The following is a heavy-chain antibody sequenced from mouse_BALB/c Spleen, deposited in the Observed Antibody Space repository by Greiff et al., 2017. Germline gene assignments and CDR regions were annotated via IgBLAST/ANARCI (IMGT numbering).Heavy chain of an antibody. J-gene: IGHJ2*01. Sequence: EVKLQESGPGLVKPSQSLSLTCTVTGYSITSDYAWNWIRQFPGNKLEWMGYISYSGSTSYNPSLKSRISITRDTSKNQFFLQLNSVTTEDTATYYCARSGDGYPFDYWGQGTTLTVSS. CDR3: ARSGDGYPFDY. D-gene: IGHD2-3*01. CDR2: ISYSGST. CDR1: GYSITSDYA. V-gene: IGHV3-2*02.